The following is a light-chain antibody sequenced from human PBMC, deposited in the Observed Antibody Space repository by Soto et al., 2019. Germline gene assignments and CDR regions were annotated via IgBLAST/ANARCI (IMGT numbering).Light chain of an antibody. Sequence: ALTQPASVSGSPGQSITISCTGTSSDVGSYNLVSWYQQHPGKAPKLMIYEVSKRPSGVSNRFSGSKSGNTASLTISGLQAEDEADYYCCSYAGSSTFVVFGTGTKVTVL. CDR1: SSDVGSYNL. J-gene: IGLJ1*01. V-gene: IGLV2-23*02. CDR2: EVS. CDR3: CSYAGSSTFVV.